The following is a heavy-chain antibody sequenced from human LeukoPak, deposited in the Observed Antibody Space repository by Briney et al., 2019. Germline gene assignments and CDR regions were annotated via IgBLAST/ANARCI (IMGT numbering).Heavy chain of an antibody. V-gene: IGHV4-59*01. D-gene: IGHD6-6*01. CDR2: IYYSGST. CDR1: GGSISSYY. J-gene: IGHJ6*03. CDR3: ARRGGAARHFLYYYYYYMDV. Sequence: SETLSLTCTVSGGSISSYYWSWIRQPPGKGLEWLGYIYYSGSTNYNPSLKSRVTISVDTSKNQFSLKLSSVTAADTAVYYCARRGGAARHFLYYYYYYMDVWGKGTTVTVSS.